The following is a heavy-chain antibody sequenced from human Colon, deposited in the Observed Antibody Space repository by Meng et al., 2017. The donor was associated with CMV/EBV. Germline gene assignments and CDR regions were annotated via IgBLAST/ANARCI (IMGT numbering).Heavy chain of an antibody. CDR1: GFTFSHYW. J-gene: IGHJ4*02. CDR3: GRNRVDH. Sequence: GESLKISCEASGFTFSHYWMSWVRQAPGKGLEWVANIREDGESKFYADSVRGRFIISRDNAKNSLHLQMNSLRGEDTALYYCGRNRVDHWGQGTLVTVSS. V-gene: IGHV3-7*01. D-gene: IGHD3-10*01. CDR2: IREDGESK.